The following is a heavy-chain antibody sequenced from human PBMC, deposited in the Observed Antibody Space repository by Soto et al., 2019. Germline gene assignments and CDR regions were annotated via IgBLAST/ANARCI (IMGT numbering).Heavy chain of an antibody. Sequence: SETLSLTCTVSGGSISTSGYYWGWIRQAPGKGLEWIASIFHGGTTYYNPSLKSRVTITVDTSKNQFSLKLSSVTAADTAVYFCARPSIHGDSPRSYYYMDAWRNGPPVTVPS. D-gene: IGHD4-17*01. V-gene: IGHV4-39*01. CDR2: IFHGGTT. CDR3: ARPSIHGDSPRSYYYMDA. CDR1: GGSISTSGYY. J-gene: IGHJ6*03.